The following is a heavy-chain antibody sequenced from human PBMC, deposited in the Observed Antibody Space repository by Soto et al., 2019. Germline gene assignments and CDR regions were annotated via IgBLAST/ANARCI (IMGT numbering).Heavy chain of an antibody. CDR1: GGSIISGGYY. CDR2: IYYSGST. J-gene: IGHJ5*02. V-gene: IGHV4-31*03. D-gene: IGHD2-2*01. Sequence: SETLSVTCTVSGGSIISGGYYWIWIRQHPGKGLEWIGYIYYSGSTYYNPSLKSRVTISVDTSKNQFSLKLSSVTAADTAVYYCARQILADIVVVPVAQRGTTVSGPYAVTTNFDPWGQETLVTVS. CDR3: ARQILADIVVVPVAQRGTTVSGPYAVTTNFDP.